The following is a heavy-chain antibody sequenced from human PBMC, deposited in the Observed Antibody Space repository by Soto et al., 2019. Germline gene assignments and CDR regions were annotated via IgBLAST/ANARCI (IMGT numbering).Heavy chain of an antibody. J-gene: IGHJ3*02. CDR2: IYYSGST. Sequence: SETLSLTCTVSGGSISSSSYYWGWIRQPPGKGLEWIGSIYYSGSTYYNPSLKSRVTISVDTSKNQFSLKLSSVTAADTAVYYCARYITTTLDAFDIWGQGTMVTVSS. CDR1: GGSISSSSYY. D-gene: IGHD4-4*01. CDR3: ARYITTTLDAFDI. V-gene: IGHV4-39*01.